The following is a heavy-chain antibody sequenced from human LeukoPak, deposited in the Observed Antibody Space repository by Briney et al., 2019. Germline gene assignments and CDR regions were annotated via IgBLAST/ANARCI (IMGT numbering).Heavy chain of an antibody. J-gene: IGHJ4*02. Sequence: ASVKVSCKASGYTFTSYGISWVRQAPGQGLEWMGWISTYKGNTNYAQKFQGRVTMTTDTSTSTAYMELRSLRSDDTAVYYCARDITMIVRDWGQGTLVTVSS. CDR2: ISTYKGNT. CDR1: GYTFTSYG. V-gene: IGHV1-18*01. CDR3: ARDITMIVRD. D-gene: IGHD3-22*01.